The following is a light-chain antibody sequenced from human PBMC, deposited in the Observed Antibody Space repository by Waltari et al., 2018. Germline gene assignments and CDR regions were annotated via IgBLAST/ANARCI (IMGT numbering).Light chain of an antibody. CDR1: NIGGKN. CDR2: RDN. V-gene: IGLV3-9*01. J-gene: IGLJ3*02. Sequence: SYELTQPLSVSVALGQTATITCGGNNIGGKNVHWYQQSSGQAPVLVIYRDNNRPSGIPDRFSGSNSGNTATLTISRAQVGDEADYYCQVWDNSVVVFGGGTKLTVL. CDR3: QVWDNSVVV.